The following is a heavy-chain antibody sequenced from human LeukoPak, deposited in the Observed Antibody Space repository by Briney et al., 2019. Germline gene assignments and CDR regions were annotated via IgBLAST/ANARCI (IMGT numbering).Heavy chain of an antibody. CDR3: ARGVRERRSSSTSDAFDI. D-gene: IGHD2-2*01. CDR1: GYSISSGYY. V-gene: IGHV4-38-2*01. J-gene: IGHJ3*02. CDR2: IYHSGST. Sequence: SETLSLTCAVSGYSISSGYYWGCIRQPPGEGLEWIGSIYHSGSTYYNPSLKSRVTISVDTSKNQFSLKLSSVTAADTAVYYCARGVRERRSSSTSDAFDIWGQGTMVTVSS.